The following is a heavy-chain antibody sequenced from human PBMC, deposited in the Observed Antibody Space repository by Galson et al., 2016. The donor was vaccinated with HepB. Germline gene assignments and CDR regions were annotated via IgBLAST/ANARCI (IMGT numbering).Heavy chain of an antibody. Sequence: SETLSLTCAVSGGSVSSHNWWSWVRQPPGKGLEWIGQIYHSGNTNYTPPLKSRVTISVDNSKNQLSLKLTSMTAADTAVYYCTRQYSGSHLDYWGQGILVSVSS. J-gene: IGHJ4*02. D-gene: IGHD1-26*01. CDR3: TRQYSGSHLDY. CDR2: IYHSGNT. V-gene: IGHV4-4*02. CDR1: GGSVSSHNW.